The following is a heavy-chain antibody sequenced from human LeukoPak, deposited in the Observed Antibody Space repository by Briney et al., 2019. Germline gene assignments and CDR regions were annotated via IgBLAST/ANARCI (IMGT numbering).Heavy chain of an antibody. V-gene: IGHV4-34*01. CDR3: ARGKVVAAVRY. J-gene: IGHJ4*02. CDR2: INHSGST. D-gene: IGHD2-15*01. CDR1: GGSFSGYY. Sequence: SETLSLTCAVYGGSFSGYYWGWIRHPPGKGLEWIGEINHSGSTNYNPSLKSRVTISVDTSKNQFSLKLSSVTAADTAVYYCARGKVVAAVRYWGQGTLVTVSS.